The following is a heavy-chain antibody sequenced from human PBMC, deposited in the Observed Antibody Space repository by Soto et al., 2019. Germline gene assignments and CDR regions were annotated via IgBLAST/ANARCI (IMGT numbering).Heavy chain of an antibody. J-gene: IGHJ4*02. CDR3: AAYVLGVGH. Sequence: PSVKVSCKASGSTFTKSAVQWVRQARGQRLEWIGWIVVGNGNTYYAQKFQDRVTLTRDMSTSTAYMEVSSLTSEDAAVYYCAAYVLGVGHWGQGTLVTVS. CDR2: IVVGNGNT. CDR1: GSTFTKSA. D-gene: IGHD3-10*01. V-gene: IGHV1-58*01.